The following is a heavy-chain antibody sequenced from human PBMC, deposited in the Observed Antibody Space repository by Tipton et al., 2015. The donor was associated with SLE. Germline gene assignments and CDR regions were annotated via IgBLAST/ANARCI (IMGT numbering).Heavy chain of an antibody. CDR2: ISSSSSYI. J-gene: IGHJ2*01. CDR3: ARDLTGARYFDL. Sequence: SLRLSCAASGFTFSSYSMNWVRQAPGKGLEWVSSISSSSSYIYYADSVKGRFTISRDNAKNSLYLQMNSLRAEDTAVYYCARDLTGARYFDLWGRGTLVTVSS. V-gene: IGHV3-21*04. D-gene: IGHD7-27*01. CDR1: GFTFSSYS.